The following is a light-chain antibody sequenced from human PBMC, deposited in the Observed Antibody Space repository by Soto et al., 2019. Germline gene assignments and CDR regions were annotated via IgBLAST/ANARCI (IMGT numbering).Light chain of an antibody. J-gene: IGLJ2*01. CDR3: QVWDSSNGHPI. CDR1: SIGRRS. V-gene: IGLV3-21*02. CDR2: DDS. Sequence: SYELTQPPSVSVAPGQTARITCGGNSIGRRSVHWYQQKPGLAPVLVVYDDSDRPSGIPERLSGSNSGNTATLTISWVEAGDEADYYCQVWDSSNGHPIFGGGTKVTVL.